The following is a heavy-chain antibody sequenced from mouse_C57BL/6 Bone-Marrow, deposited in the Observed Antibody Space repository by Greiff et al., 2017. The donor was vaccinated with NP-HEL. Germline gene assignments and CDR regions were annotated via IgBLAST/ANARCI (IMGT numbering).Heavy chain of an antibody. CDR1: GFTFSSYA. Sequence: EVQGVESGGGLVKPGGSLKLSCAASGFTFSSYAMSWVRQTPEKRLEWVATISDGGSYTYYPDNVKGRFTISRDNAKNNLYLQMSHLKSEDTAMYYCARETSIYYDYDRAYWGQGTLVTVSA. D-gene: IGHD2-4*01. V-gene: IGHV5-4*01. CDR3: ARETSIYYDYDRAY. J-gene: IGHJ3*01. CDR2: ISDGGSYT.